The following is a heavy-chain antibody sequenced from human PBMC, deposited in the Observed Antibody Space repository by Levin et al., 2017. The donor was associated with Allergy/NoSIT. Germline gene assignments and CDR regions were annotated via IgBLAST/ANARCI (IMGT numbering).Heavy chain of an antibody. CDR3: AGGSFGVVLSHYYYYYMDV. CDR1: GGSVSSGSNY. J-gene: IGHJ6*03. CDR2: IYYSGST. D-gene: IGHD3-3*01. Sequence: NPSETLSLTCSVSGGSVSSGSNYWSWIRQPPGKGLEWIGYIYYSGSTKYNPSLKSRVTISVDTSKNQFSLKLSSVTAADTAVYYCAGGSFGVVLSHYYYYYMDVWGKGTTVTVSS. V-gene: IGHV4-61*01.